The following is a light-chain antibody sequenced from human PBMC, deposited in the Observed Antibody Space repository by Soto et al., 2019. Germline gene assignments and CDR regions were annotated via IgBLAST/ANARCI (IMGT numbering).Light chain of an antibody. J-gene: IGKJ1*01. CDR2: TAS. Sequence: DIRMTQSPSSLSAAVGDRVTITCRASQNISSYLNWYQLKPGNAPKVLIYTASNLYSGVPSRFSGSGSGTDFTLSINSLQPEDFATYYCQQSYSPPWTFGQGTKVEFK. V-gene: IGKV1-39*01. CDR3: QQSYSPPWT. CDR1: QNISSY.